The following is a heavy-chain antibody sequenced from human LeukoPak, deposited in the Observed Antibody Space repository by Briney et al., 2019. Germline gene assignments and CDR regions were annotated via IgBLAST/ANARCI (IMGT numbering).Heavy chain of an antibody. D-gene: IGHD3-16*01. CDR1: GGSITGHY. CDR3: ARHYGP. Sequence: SETVSLTCSVSGGSITGHYWSWLRQPPGKGLEWIGSIYYSGSTYYNPSLKSRVSISVDTSKNQFSLKLSSVTAADTAVYYCARHYGPWGQGTLVTVSS. V-gene: IGHV4-39*01. J-gene: IGHJ5*02. CDR2: IYYSGST.